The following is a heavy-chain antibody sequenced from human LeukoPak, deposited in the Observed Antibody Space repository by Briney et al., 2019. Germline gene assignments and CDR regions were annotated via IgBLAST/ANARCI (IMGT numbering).Heavy chain of an antibody. J-gene: IGHJ3*02. CDR3: ARDREGSSQAFDI. Sequence: GGSLRLSCAASGFTVSSNYMSWVRQAPGKGLEWVSVIYSGGSTYYADSVKGRFTISRDNSKNTLYLQMNSLRAEDTAVYYCARDREGSSQAFDIWGQGTMVTVSS. D-gene: IGHD2-2*01. CDR1: GFTVSSNY. V-gene: IGHV3-66*01. CDR2: IYSGGST.